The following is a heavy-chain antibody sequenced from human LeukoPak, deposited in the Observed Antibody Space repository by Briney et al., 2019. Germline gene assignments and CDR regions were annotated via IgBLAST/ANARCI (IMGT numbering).Heavy chain of an antibody. V-gene: IGHV3-11*01. J-gene: IGHJ3*01. Sequence: GGSLRLSCAASGFIFSDHFMTWIRQVPGKGLESISYISGSGATYYADSVKGRFTISRDNAQNSLWLQMNSLRVEDTAVYYCARDPMYNGGNSGAFDFWGQGTLVTVSS. CDR3: ARDPMYNGGNSGAFDF. CDR1: GFIFSDHF. CDR2: ISGSGAT. D-gene: IGHD4-23*01.